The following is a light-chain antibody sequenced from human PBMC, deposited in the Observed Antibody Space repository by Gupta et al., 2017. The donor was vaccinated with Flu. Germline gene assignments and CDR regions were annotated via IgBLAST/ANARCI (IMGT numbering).Light chain of an antibody. CDR1: SSDVGGYNY. Sequence: SALTQPASVSGSPGQSITISCTGTSSDVGGYNYVSWYQQHPGNAPKRRIYEVSNRPSGVSNRFSGSKSGTTASLTISGLQAEDEAYYYCSSYTSSSTLVFGGGTKLTVL. CDR3: SSYTSSSTLV. CDR2: EVS. J-gene: IGLJ3*02. V-gene: IGLV2-14*01.